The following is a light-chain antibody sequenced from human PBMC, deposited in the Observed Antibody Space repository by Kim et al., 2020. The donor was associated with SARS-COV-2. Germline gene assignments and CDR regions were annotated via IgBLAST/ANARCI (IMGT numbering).Light chain of an antibody. CDR3: QKYNSAPLT. J-gene: IGKJ4*01. V-gene: IGKV1-27*01. CDR2: DSS. Sequence: ASFGDRVTITCRESKHIRNHLAGYQQKPGKPPKLLIYDSSTLQSGVPSRFSGSGSGTDFTLTISGLQAEDVATYYCQKYNSAPLTFGGGTKVDIK. CDR1: KHIRNH.